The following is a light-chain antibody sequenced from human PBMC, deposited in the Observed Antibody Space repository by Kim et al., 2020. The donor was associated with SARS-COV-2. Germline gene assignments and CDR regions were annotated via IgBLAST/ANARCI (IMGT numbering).Light chain of an antibody. J-gene: IGLJ2*01. CDR1: SSNIGNSY. Sequence: GQKVTISCSESSSNIGNSYVCWYQPLTETAPKLLIYDNNKRPSGIPDRFSGSKSGTSATLGITGLQTGDEAEYYCGTWDSSLNAVVFGGGTQLTVL. V-gene: IGLV1-51*01. CDR2: DNN. CDR3: GTWDSSLNAVV.